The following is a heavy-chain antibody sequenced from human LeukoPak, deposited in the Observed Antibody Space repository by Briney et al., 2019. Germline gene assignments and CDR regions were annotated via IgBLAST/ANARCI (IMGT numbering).Heavy chain of an antibody. Sequence: SETLSLTCTVSGGSISSYYWSWIRQPAGKGLEWIGRIYTSGSTNYNPSLKSRVTMSVDTSKNQFSLKLNSVTAADTAVYYCARGGGHQLRYSYYYYYMDVWGKGTTVTISS. D-gene: IGHD2-2*01. J-gene: IGHJ6*03. CDR3: ARGGGHQLRYSYYYYYMDV. CDR2: IYTSGST. CDR1: GGSISSYY. V-gene: IGHV4-4*07.